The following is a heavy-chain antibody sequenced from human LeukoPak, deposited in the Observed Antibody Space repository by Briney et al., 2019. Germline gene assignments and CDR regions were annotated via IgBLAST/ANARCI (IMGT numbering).Heavy chain of an antibody. CDR1: GFTFSAYG. Sequence: GGSLRLSCAASGFTFSAYGMHWVRQAPGKGLEWVALIWHDGSNKYYGDSVKGRFTISRDNSKNTMYLQMNSLRAEDTAVYYCAKDFSYGGFYDNAMDIWGHGTMFTVSS. CDR2: IWHDGSNK. CDR3: AKDFSYGGFYDNAMDI. J-gene: IGHJ3*02. V-gene: IGHV3-33*06. D-gene: IGHD3-22*01.